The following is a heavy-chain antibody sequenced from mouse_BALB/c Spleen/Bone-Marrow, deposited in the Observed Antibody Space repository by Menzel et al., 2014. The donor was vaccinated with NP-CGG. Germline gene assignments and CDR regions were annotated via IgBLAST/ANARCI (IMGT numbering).Heavy chain of an antibody. Sequence: VKVVESGPGLVAPSQSLSITCTVSGFSLTSYGVHWVRRPPGKGLEWLGVIWAGGSTSYNSALMSRLSINQDNSKSQVFLKLNSLQTDDTATYYCAREGRGYYGSSGAAMDYWGQGTSVTVSS. CDR2: IWAGGST. D-gene: IGHD1-1*01. CDR1: GFSLTSYG. CDR3: AREGRGYYGSSGAAMDY. J-gene: IGHJ4*01. V-gene: IGHV2-9*02.